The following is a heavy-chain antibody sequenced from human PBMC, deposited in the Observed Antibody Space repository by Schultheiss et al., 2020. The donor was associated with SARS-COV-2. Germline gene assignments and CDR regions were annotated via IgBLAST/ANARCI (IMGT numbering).Heavy chain of an antibody. CDR1: GGSFSGYY. CDR3: ARPPSIAARQHAFDI. D-gene: IGHD6-6*01. CDR2: INHSGST. V-gene: IGHV4-34*01. Sequence: SETLSLTCAVYGGSFSGYYWSWIRQPPGKGLEWIGEINHSGSTNYNPSLKSRVTISVDTSKNQFSLKLSSVTAADTAVYYCARPPSIAARQHAFDIWGQGTVVTVSS. J-gene: IGHJ3*02.